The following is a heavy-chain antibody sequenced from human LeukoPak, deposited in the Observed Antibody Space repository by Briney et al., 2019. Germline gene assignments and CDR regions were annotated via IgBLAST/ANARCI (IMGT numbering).Heavy chain of an antibody. CDR1: GVSISSYY. CDR3: ARGPYCGGDCFLDY. V-gene: IGHV4-4*07. J-gene: IGHJ4*02. CDR2: IYTSGTT. D-gene: IGHD2-21*02. Sequence: SETLSLTCTVSGVSISSYYWSWIRQPAGKGLEWIGRIYTSGTTNYNPSLKSRFTMSVDTSKNQFSLKLSSVTAADTAVYYCARGPYCGGDCFLDYWGQGTLVTVSS.